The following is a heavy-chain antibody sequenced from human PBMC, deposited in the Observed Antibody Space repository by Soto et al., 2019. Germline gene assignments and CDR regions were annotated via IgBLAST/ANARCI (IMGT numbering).Heavy chain of an antibody. CDR1: GVIVSRGTYY. V-gene: IGHV4-39*01. CDR3: ARPIYYYFYMDV. Sequence: PSETISLTXNVSGVIVSRGTYYWSWIRQPPGKGLEWIGSIYYSGSTYYNPSLKSRVTISVDTSKNQFSLKLSSVTAADTAVYYCARPIYYYFYMDVWGKGTTVTVSS. D-gene: IGHD2-21*01. J-gene: IGHJ6*03. CDR2: IYYSGST.